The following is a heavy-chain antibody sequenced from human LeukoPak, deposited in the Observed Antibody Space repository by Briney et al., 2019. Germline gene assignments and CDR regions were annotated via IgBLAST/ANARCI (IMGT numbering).Heavy chain of an antibody. CDR1: GFTFSSYW. J-gene: IGHJ4*02. CDR3: VRDLSYFDY. V-gene: IGHV3-7*01. D-gene: IGHD3-9*01. CDR2: IKPDGSEK. Sequence: GGSLRLSCAVSGFTFSSYWKSWVRQAPGKGLEWVANIKPDGSEKYNADSVKGRFTISRDNTENSLYLQMNSLRAEDTAVYYCVRDLSYFDYWGQGTLVTVSS.